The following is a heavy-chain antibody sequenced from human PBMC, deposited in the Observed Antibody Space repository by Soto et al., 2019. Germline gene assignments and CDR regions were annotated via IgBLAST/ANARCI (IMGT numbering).Heavy chain of an antibody. J-gene: IGHJ6*03. CDR3: GSGYYYMDV. Sequence: SETLSLTCTVSGGSMSSHSWSWIRQPPGKGLEWIGYIYYSGSTNSNPSLKSRVTISLDTSKSQFSLKLSSVTAADTAVYYCGSGYYYMDVWGKGTTVTVS. CDR1: GGSMSSHS. CDR2: IYYSGST. V-gene: IGHV4-59*11.